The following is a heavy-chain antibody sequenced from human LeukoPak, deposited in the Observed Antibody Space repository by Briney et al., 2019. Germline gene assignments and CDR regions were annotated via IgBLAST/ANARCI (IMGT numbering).Heavy chain of an antibody. CDR2: ISYDGSNR. J-gene: IGHJ6*02. D-gene: IGHD3-16*01. Sequence: GGSLRLSCAASGFTFSNYGMHWVRQAPGKGLEWVAVISYDGSNRYYGDSVKGRFTISRDNSMNTLNLQMNSLRAEDTAVYYCAKVVGDGTYYYYGVDVWGQGTTVTVSS. V-gene: IGHV3-30*18. CDR3: AKVVGDGTYYYYGVDV. CDR1: GFTFSNYG.